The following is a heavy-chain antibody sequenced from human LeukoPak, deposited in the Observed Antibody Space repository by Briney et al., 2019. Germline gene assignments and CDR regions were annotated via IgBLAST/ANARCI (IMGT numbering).Heavy chain of an antibody. Sequence: ASVKVSCKASGYMFTGYYMHWVRQAPGQGLAWMGWINPNNGGANYAQKFQGRVTMTRDTSISTAYMELSSLRSEDTAVYYCARGGEITRPDYWGQGTLVTVSS. V-gene: IGHV1-2*02. CDR2: INPNNGGA. CDR1: GYMFTGYY. CDR3: ARGGEITRPDY. J-gene: IGHJ4*02. D-gene: IGHD3-16*01.